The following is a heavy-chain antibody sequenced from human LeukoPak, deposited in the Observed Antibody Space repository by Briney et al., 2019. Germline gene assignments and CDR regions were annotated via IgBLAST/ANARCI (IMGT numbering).Heavy chain of an antibody. CDR2: IRYDGSNK. D-gene: IGHD2-2*01. CDR3: ANSIYNCSNTSCYAHFDY. CDR1: GFTFSSYG. J-gene: IGHJ4*02. Sequence: GGSLRLSCAASGFTFSSYGMHWVRQAPGKGLEWVAFIRYDGSNKYYADSVKGRFTISRDNSKNTLYLQMNSLRAEDTAVYYCANSIYNCSNTSCYAHFDYWGQGTLVTVSS. V-gene: IGHV3-30*02.